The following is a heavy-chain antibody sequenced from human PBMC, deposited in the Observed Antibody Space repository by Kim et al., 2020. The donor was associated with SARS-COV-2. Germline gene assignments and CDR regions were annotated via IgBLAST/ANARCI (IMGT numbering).Heavy chain of an antibody. V-gene: IGHV3-53*03. J-gene: IGHJ4*02. Sequence: GRFTISMDNSKNTLYLQMNSLRAEDTAVYYCARGGYDILTGYSYYYFDYWGQGTLVTVSS. CDR3: ARGGYDILTGYSYYYFDY. D-gene: IGHD3-9*01.